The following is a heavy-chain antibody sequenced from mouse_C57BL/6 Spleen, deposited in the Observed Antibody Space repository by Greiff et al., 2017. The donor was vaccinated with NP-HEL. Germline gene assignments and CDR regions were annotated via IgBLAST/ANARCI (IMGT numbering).Heavy chain of an antibody. V-gene: IGHV1-47*01. CDR1: GYTFTTYP. CDR2: FHPYNDDT. D-gene: IGHD2-4*01. CDR3: ARRDYDGGAWFAY. J-gene: IGHJ3*01. Sequence: LQESGAELVKPGASVKMSCKASGYTFTTYPIEWMKQNHGKSLEWIGNFHPYNDDTKYNEKFKGKATLTVEKSSSTVYLELSRLTSDDSAVYYCARRDYDGGAWFAYWGQGTLVTVSA.